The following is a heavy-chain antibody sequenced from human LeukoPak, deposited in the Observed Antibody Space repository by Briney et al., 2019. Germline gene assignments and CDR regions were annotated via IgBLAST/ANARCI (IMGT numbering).Heavy chain of an antibody. CDR1: GFTFSSYA. J-gene: IGHJ6*04. D-gene: IGHD2-15*01. V-gene: IGHV3-23*01. Sequence: PGGSLRLSCAAYGFTFSSYAMSWVRQAPGKGLEWVSAISGSGGSTYYADSVKGRFTISRDNSKNTLYLQMNSLRAEDTAVYYCAKTPSSGYCSGGSCYFYGMDVWGKGTTVTVSS. CDR2: ISGSGGST. CDR3: AKTPSSGYCSGGSCYFYGMDV.